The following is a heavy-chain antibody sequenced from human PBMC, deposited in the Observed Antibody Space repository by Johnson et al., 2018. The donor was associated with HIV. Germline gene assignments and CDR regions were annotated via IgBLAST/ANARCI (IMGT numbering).Heavy chain of an antibody. CDR3: ARGAMGNAFDI. CDR1: GFTFSSYD. V-gene: IGHV3-13*01. Sequence: VQLVESGGGLVQPGGSLRLSCAASGFTFSSYDMHWVRQATGKGLEWVSAIGTAGDTSYPGSVKGRFTISRENAKNSLYLQMNSLRAGDTAVYYCARGAMGNAFDIWGQGTMVTVSS. J-gene: IGHJ3*02. D-gene: IGHD5-18*01. CDR2: IGTAGDT.